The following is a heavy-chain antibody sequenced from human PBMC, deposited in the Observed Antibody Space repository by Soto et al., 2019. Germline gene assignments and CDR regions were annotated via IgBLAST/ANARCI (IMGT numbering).Heavy chain of an antibody. V-gene: IGHV4-39*01. CDR1: GDSIISIDFY. CDR3: AIHSLALSKNNCVDP. Sequence: WETLSLTCTVSGDSIISIDFYWGWVRQPPGKGLEWIGSIFYLGSSYYNPSLKSRVTMSVDTSKNQFSLRLRSVTAADTALYFCAIHSLALSKNNCVDPLGQGITVT. CDR2: IFYLGSS. D-gene: IGHD3-3*02. J-gene: IGHJ5*02.